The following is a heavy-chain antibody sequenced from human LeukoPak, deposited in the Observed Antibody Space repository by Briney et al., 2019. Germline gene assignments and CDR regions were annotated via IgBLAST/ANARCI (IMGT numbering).Heavy chain of an antibody. Sequence: GASVKVSCKASGGTFSSYAISWVRQAPGQGLECMGGIIPIFGTANYAQKFQGRVTITADESTSTAYMELSSLRSEDTAVYYCAKLGPTDEYWFDPWGQGTLVTVSS. CDR3: AKLGPTDEYWFDP. CDR2: IIPIFGTA. D-gene: IGHD3-3*02. V-gene: IGHV1-69*13. CDR1: GGTFSSYA. J-gene: IGHJ5*02.